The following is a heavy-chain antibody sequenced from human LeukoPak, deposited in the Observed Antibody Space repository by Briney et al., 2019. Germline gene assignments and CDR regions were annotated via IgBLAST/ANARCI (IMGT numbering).Heavy chain of an antibody. D-gene: IGHD6-19*01. Sequence: ASVKVSCKASGYSFTDYFLYWVRQAPGQGLEWMGRINPDAGDTNYAQTFQGRITMTRDTSISTAYMELSSLKSDDTAVYYCARLSTATRHWLAASDIWGQGTVATVSS. CDR3: ARLSTATRHWLAASDI. CDR2: INPDAGDT. V-gene: IGHV1-2*06. CDR1: GYSFTDYF. J-gene: IGHJ3*02.